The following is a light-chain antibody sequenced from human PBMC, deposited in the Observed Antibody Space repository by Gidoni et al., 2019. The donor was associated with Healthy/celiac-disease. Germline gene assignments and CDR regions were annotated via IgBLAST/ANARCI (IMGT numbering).Light chain of an antibody. Sequence: DIQMTQSPSSLFASVGDRVTITCQASQDISNYLNWYQQKPGKAPKLLIYDASNLETGVPSRFSGSGSGTDFTFTISSLQPEDIATYYCQQYDNLPPLYTFXXXTKLEIK. V-gene: IGKV1-33*01. J-gene: IGKJ2*01. CDR2: DAS. CDR3: QQYDNLPPLYT. CDR1: QDISNY.